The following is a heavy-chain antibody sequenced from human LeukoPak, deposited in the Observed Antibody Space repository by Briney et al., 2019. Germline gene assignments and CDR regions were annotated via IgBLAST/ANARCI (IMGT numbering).Heavy chain of an antibody. CDR1: GGSISSNSYY. Sequence: AETLRLTCTVSGGSISSNSYYWSRIRQPQGKGLEWIGYIYYSGSTNYNPSLKSHITISVDTSKNQFSLKLSSVTAADTAVYYCARDARIAKGDDYYYGMDVWG. V-gene: IGHV4-61*01. CDR2: IYYSGST. D-gene: IGHD2-15*01. J-gene: IGHJ6*02. CDR3: ARDARIAKGDDYYYGMDV.